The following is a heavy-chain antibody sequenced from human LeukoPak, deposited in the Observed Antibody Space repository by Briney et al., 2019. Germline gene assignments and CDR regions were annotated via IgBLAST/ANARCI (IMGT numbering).Heavy chain of an antibody. CDR1: GGSISSYY. J-gene: IGHJ5*02. Sequence: WAALSLPFTCSGGSISSYYCRWIRPPAGKGLEWVGRIYTSGSTNYNPSLKRRVTKSVDTSKNQFSLKLSSVTAADTAVYYCARVGYSGSTTGIDPWGQATLVTVSS. CDR2: IYTSGST. CDR3: ARVGYSGSTTGIDP. D-gene: IGHD1-26*01. V-gene: IGHV4-4*07.